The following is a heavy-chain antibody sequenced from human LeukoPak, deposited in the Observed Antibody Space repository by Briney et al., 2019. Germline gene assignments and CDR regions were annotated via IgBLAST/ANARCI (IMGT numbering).Heavy chain of an antibody. D-gene: IGHD3-3*01. CDR1: GFTVSSNY. J-gene: IGHJ3*02. CDR2: IYSGGST. V-gene: IGHV3-66*01. Sequence: GGSLRLSCAASGFTVSSNYMSWVRQAPGKGLEWVSVIYSGGSTYYADSVKGRFTISRDNAKNSLYLQMNSLRAEDTAVYYCARGGVRITIFGTAQDAFDIWGQGTMVTVSS. CDR3: ARGGVRITIFGTAQDAFDI.